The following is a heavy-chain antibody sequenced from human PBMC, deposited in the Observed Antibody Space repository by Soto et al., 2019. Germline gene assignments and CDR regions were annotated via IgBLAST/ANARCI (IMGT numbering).Heavy chain of an antibody. Sequence: EVKLVESGGGLVTPGGSLRLSCAASGFTFSNAWMNWVRQAPGKGLEWVGLSKMKSEGATRHYAAPVNGRFTISRDDSKSTLYLQMSSLKTEDTAVYYCTTLGAHYYYHNFDVWGQGTTVTVSS. V-gene: IGHV3-15*07. CDR3: TTLGAHYYYHNFDV. J-gene: IGHJ6*02. CDR2: SKMKSEGATR. CDR1: GFTFSNAW.